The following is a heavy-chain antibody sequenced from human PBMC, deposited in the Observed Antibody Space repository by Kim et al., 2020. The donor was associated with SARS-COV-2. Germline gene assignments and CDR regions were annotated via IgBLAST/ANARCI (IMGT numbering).Heavy chain of an antibody. V-gene: IGHV3-23*01. J-gene: IGHJ5*02. D-gene: IGHD5-12*01. CDR3: AKPKVATITGGGFDP. Sequence: DSGKGRFTISRHKSKNTLYLQMNSLRAEDTAVYYCAKPKVATITGGGFDPWGQGTLVTVSS.